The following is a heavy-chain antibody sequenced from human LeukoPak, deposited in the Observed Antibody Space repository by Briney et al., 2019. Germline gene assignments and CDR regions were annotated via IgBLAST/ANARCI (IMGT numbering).Heavy chain of an antibody. CDR2: IYYSGST. D-gene: IGHD3-3*01. Sequence: SETLSLTCTVSGGSISSYYWSWIRQPPGKGLEWIGYIYYSGSTNYNPSLKSRVTISVDTSKNQFSLKLSSVTAADTAVYYCARHIGRITIRQDDALDIWGQGTMVTVSS. V-gene: IGHV4-59*08. J-gene: IGHJ3*02. CDR3: ARHIGRITIRQDDALDI. CDR1: GGSISSYY.